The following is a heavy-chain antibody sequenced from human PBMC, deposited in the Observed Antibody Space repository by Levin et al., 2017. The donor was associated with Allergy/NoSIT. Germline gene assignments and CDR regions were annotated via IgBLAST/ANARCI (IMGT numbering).Heavy chain of an antibody. D-gene: IGHD1-1*01. V-gene: IGHV3-74*01. J-gene: IGHJ2*01. CDR2: VRSDGGRT. Sequence: GGSLRLSCAASGFTFRSCWMHWVRQGPGKGLVWVARVRSDGGRTDYADSVKGRFTISRDNAKNTLYLQMDSLRAEDTAVYYCARDPVHNWHDWYFDLWGRGTLVTVSS. CDR3: ARDPVHNWHDWYFDL. CDR1: GFTFRSCW.